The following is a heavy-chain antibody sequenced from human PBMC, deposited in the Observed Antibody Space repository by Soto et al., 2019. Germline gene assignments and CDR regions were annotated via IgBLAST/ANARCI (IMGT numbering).Heavy chain of an antibody. CDR1: GFTFSSYD. Sequence: EVQLVESGGGLVQPGGSLRLSCAASGFTFSSYDMHWVRQATGKGLEWVSGISWNSGSIGYADSVKGRFTISRDNAKNSLYLQMNSLRAEDTALYYCAKGSGYDSAAFVDYWGQGTLVTVSS. CDR3: AKGSGYDSAAFVDY. CDR2: ISWNSGSI. V-gene: IGHV3-9*01. D-gene: IGHD5-12*01. J-gene: IGHJ4*02.